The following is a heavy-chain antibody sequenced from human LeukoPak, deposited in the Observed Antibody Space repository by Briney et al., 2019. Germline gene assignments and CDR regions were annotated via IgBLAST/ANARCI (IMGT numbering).Heavy chain of an antibody. V-gene: IGHV3-7*03. CDR2: IKQDGSEK. CDR3: AKGASLIQLYFDY. Sequence: PGGSLRLSCAASGFTFSSYWMSWVRQAPGKGLEWVANIKQDGSEKYYVDSVKGRFTISRDNAKNSLYLQMNSLRAEDTAVYYCAKGASLIQLYFDYWGQGTLVTVSS. CDR1: GFTFSSYW. J-gene: IGHJ4*02. D-gene: IGHD5-18*01.